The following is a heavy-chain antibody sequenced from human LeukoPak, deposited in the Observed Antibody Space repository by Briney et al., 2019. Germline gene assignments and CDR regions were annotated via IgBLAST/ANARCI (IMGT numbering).Heavy chain of an antibody. Sequence: ASVKVSCKASGYTFTGYYMHWVRQAPGQGLEWMGWINPNSGGTNYAQKFQGRVTMTRDMSTSTVYMELSSLRSEDTAVYYCARGAGDGYPSYYYMDVWGKGTTVTVSS. V-gene: IGHV1-2*02. CDR2: INPNSGGT. CDR1: GYTFTGYY. D-gene: IGHD5-24*01. J-gene: IGHJ6*03. CDR3: ARGAGDGYPSYYYMDV.